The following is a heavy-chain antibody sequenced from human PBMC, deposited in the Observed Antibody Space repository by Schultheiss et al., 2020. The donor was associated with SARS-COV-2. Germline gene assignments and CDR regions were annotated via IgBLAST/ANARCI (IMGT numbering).Heavy chain of an antibody. D-gene: IGHD3-22*01. Sequence: SETLSLTCAVYGGSFSGYYWSWIRQPPGKGLEWIGEINHSGSTNYNPSLKSRVTISVDTSKNQFSLKLSSVTAADTAVYYCARDYYDSSGYYFYGMDVWGQGTTVTVSS. CDR1: GGSFSGYY. J-gene: IGHJ6*02. V-gene: IGHV4-34*01. CDR3: ARDYYDSSGYYFYGMDV. CDR2: INHSGST.